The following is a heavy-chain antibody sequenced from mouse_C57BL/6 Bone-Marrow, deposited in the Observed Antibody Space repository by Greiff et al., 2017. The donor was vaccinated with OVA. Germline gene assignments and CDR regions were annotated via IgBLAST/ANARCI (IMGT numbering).Heavy chain of an antibody. Sequence: QVQLQQPGAELVRPGTSVKLSCKASGYTFTSYWMHWVKQRPGQGLEWIGVIDPSDSYTNYNQKFKGKATLTVDTSSSTAYMQLSSLTSEDSAVYYGARVIYYGRSYGGYFDVWGTGTTVTVSS. CDR1: GYTFTSYW. CDR3: ARVIYYGRSYGGYFDV. CDR2: IDPSDSYT. J-gene: IGHJ1*03. V-gene: IGHV1-59*01. D-gene: IGHD1-1*01.